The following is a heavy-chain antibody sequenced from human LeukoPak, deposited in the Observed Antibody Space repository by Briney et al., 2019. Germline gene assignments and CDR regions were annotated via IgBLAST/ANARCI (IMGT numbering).Heavy chain of an antibody. CDR3: AREQNYMVRGVNDAFDI. CDR1: GGSISSYY. V-gene: IGHV4-4*07. J-gene: IGHJ3*02. Sequence: SETLSLTCTVSGGSISSYYWSWIRQPAGKGLEWIGRIYTSGSTNYNPSLKSRVTISVDKSKSQFSLKLSSVTAADTAVYYCAREQNYMVRGVNDAFDIWGQGTMVTVSS. D-gene: IGHD3-10*01. CDR2: IYTSGST.